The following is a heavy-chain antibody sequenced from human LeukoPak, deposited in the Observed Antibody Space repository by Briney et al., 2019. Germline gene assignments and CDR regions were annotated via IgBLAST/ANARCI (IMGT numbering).Heavy chain of an antibody. CDR1: GFTFSSFA. CDR2: ISDDGSNT. J-gene: IGHJ3*01. CDR3: AKDQRRSTWNYGDALDF. D-gene: IGHD1-7*01. Sequence: GRSPRLSCAASGFTFSSFAIHWVRQAPGKGLEWVAVISDDGSNTYYAYSVKGRFTISRDNSKNTVYLQMNSLRAEDTAVYYCAKDQRRSTWNYGDALDFWGQGTMVFVSS. V-gene: IGHV3-30*01.